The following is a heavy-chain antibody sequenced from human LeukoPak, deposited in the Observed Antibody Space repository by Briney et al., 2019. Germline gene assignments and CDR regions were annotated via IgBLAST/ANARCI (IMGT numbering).Heavy chain of an antibody. V-gene: IGHV3-30*04. Sequence: GGSLRLSCAASGFTFSSYAMHWVRQAPGKGLEWVAVISYDGSNKYYADSVKGRFTISRHNAKNSLYLQMNSLSAEDTALYYCARNMLGYNYHYMDVWGKGTTVTVSS. CDR1: GFTFSSYA. CDR2: ISYDGSNK. CDR3: ARNMLGYNYHYMDV. J-gene: IGHJ6*03. D-gene: IGHD2-8*01.